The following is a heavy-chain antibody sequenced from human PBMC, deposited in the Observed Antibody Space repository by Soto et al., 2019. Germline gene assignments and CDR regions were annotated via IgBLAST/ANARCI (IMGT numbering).Heavy chain of an antibody. CDR3: AAEAAGTPKRRNNWFDP. V-gene: IGHV4-39*01. CDR2: IYYSGST. J-gene: IGHJ5*02. CDR1: GGSISSSSYY. D-gene: IGHD6-13*01. Sequence: SETLSLTCTVSGGSISSSSYYWGWIRQPPGKGLEWIGSIYYSGSTYYNPSLKSRVTISVDTSKNQFSLKLSSVTAADTAVYYCAAEAAGTPKRRNNWFDPGGQGTLVTVSS.